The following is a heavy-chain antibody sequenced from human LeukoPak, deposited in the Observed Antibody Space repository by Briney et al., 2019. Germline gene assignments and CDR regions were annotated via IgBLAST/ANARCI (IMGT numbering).Heavy chain of an antibody. D-gene: IGHD4-17*01. CDR3: AKVLYGDVWYFDY. CDR2: ISGSGGST. V-gene: IGHV3-23*01. CDR1: GFTVSSNY. J-gene: IGHJ4*02. Sequence: GGSLRLSCAASGFTVSSNYMNWVRQAPGKGLEWVSAISGSGGSTYYADSVKGRFTISRDNSKNTLYLQMNSLRAEDTAVYYCAKVLYGDVWYFDYWGQGTLVTVSS.